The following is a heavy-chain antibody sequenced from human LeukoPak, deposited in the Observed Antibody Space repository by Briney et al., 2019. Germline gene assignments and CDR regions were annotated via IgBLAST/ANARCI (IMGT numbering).Heavy chain of an antibody. V-gene: IGHV4-4*07. J-gene: IGHJ4*02. CDR1: GASINSHY. CDR3: ARALNPLPGTYYSDY. CDR2: IYISGST. Sequence: SETLSLTYTVSGASINSHYGSWIRQPAGKGLEWIGRIYISGSTNYNSSLQSRVTMSVDTSKNQFSLKLSSVTAADTAVYYCARALNPLPGTYYSDYWGQRTLVTVSS. D-gene: IGHD2-15*01.